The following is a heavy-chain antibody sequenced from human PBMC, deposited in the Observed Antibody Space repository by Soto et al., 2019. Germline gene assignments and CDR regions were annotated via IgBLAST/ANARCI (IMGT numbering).Heavy chain of an antibody. CDR3: ARVVFLEWFIGYHNWFDP. CDR1: GFTVSSHY. V-gene: IGHV3-53*04. D-gene: IGHD3-3*01. Sequence: GESLKISCAASGFTVSSHYMSWVRQAPGKGLEWVSVIYNGGSTYYADSVKGRFTISRHNSKNTLYLQMNSLRAEDTAVYYCARVVFLEWFIGYHNWFDPWGQGTLVTVSS. CDR2: IYNGGST. J-gene: IGHJ5*02.